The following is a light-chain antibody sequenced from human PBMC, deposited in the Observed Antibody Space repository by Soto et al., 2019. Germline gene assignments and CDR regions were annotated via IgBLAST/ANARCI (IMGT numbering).Light chain of an antibody. J-gene: IGLJ1*01. CDR1: SSDVGSYNL. CDR3: CSYAGSSTFYV. V-gene: IGLV2-23*01. Sequence: QSALTQPASVSGSPGQSITISCTGTSSDVGSYNLVSWYQQHPGKAPKLIIYEGSKRPSGVSNRFSGSTSGNTASLTISGLQAGDEAEYYCCSYAGSSTFYVFGTGTKVTVL. CDR2: EGS.